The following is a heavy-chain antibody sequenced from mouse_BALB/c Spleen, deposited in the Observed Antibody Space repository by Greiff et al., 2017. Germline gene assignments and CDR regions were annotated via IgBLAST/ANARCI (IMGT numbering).Heavy chain of an antibody. V-gene: IGHV1-5*01. CDR1: GYTFTSYW. CDR3: TNGNYAWFAY. Sequence: VQLQQSGTVLARPGASVKMSCKASGYTFTSYWMHWVKQRPGQGLEWIGAVYPGYSDTSYNQKFKGKAKLTAVTSTSTAYMELSSLTNEDSAVYYCTNGNYAWFAYWGQGTLVTVSA. CDR2: VYPGYSDT. J-gene: IGHJ3*01. D-gene: IGHD2-1*01.